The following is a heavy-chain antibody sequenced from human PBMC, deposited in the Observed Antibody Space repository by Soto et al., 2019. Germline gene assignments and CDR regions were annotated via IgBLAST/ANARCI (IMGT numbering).Heavy chain of an antibody. Sequence: SETLSLTCTVSGGSISSGGYYWSWIRQHPGKGLEWIGYIYCSVSTNYNPSLKSRVTISVDTSKNQFSLKLSSVTAADTAVYYCARDYGGPFDYWGQGTLVTVSS. CDR1: GGSISSGGYY. CDR2: IYCSVST. V-gene: IGHV4-61*08. J-gene: IGHJ4*02. D-gene: IGHD4-17*01. CDR3: ARDYGGPFDY.